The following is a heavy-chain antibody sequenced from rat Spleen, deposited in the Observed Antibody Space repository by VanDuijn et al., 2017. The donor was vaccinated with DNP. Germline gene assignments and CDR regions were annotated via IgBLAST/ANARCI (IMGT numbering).Heavy chain of an antibody. CDR2: ISYDGGST. Sequence: EVQLVESGGGLVQPGRSLKLSCAVSGFIFNDYYMAWVRQAPTKGLEWVASISYDGGSTYYGDSVKGRCTISRDNAKSTLYLQMNSLRSEDLATYYCARWADYFDYWGQGVMVTVSS. D-gene: IGHD4-6*01. CDR1: GFIFNDYY. J-gene: IGHJ2*01. V-gene: IGHV5-22*01. CDR3: ARWADYFDY.